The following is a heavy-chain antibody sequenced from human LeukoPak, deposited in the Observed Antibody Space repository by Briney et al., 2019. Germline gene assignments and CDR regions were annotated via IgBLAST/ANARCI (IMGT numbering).Heavy chain of an antibody. CDR3: ARVRTGDFDY. CDR2: FDPEDGET. V-gene: IGHV1-24*01. CDR1: GYTLTEFS. D-gene: IGHD1-26*01. Sequence: ASVKVSCKVSGYTLTEFSIHWVRQAPGKGLEWMGGFDPEDGETIYAQKFQDRFTMTADTSTDTAYMELRSLRSDDTAVYYCARVRTGDFDYWGQGTLVTVSS. J-gene: IGHJ4*02.